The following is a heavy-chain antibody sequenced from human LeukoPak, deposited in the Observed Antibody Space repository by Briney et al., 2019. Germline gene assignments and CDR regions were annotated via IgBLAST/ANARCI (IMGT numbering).Heavy chain of an antibody. V-gene: IGHV1-8*01. Sequence: ASVKVSCKASGYTFTSYDINWVRQATGQGLEWMGWMNPNSGNTGYAQKFQGRVTITADKSTSTAYMELSSLRSEDTAVYYCARETNYYGSGSYPRAFDIWGQGTMVTVSS. CDR3: ARETNYYGSGSYPRAFDI. J-gene: IGHJ3*02. D-gene: IGHD3-10*01. CDR2: MNPNSGNT. CDR1: GYTFTSYD.